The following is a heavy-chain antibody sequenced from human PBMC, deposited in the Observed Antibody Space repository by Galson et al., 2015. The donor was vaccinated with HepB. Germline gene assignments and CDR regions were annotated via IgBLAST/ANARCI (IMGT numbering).Heavy chain of an antibody. CDR3: ARACSSTSCYVWGVDY. J-gene: IGHJ4*02. CDR1: GGTFSSYT. Sequence: SVKVSCKASGGTFSSYTISWVRQAPGQGLEWMGRIIPILGIANYAQKFQGRVTITADKSTSTAYMELSSLRSEDTAVYYCARACSSTSCYVWGVDYWGQGTLVTVSS. CDR2: IIPILGIA. V-gene: IGHV1-69*02. D-gene: IGHD2-2*01.